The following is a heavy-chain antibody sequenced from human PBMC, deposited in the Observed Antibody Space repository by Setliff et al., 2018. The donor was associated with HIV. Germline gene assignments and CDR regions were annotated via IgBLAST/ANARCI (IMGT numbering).Heavy chain of an antibody. CDR3: ARTMTGSLGWFDP. CDR1: GFTFGSYG. D-gene: IGHD3-9*01. Sequence: PGGSLRLSCAASGFTFGSYGMHWVRQAPGKGLECVAFIRNDGSNKYYADSVKGRFTISRDIAKNSLFLQMNSLRAEDTAVYYCARTMTGSLGWFDPWGQGTLVTV. V-gene: IGHV3-30*02. J-gene: IGHJ5*02. CDR2: IRNDGSNK.